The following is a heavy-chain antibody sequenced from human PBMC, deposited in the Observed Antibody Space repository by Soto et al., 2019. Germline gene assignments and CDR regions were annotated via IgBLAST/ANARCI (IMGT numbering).Heavy chain of an antibody. D-gene: IGHD6-13*01. J-gene: IGHJ6*02. Sequence: ASVKVSCKASGYTFTGYYMHWVRQAPGQGLEWMGWINPNSGGTNYAQKFQGWVTMTRDTSISTAYMELSRLRSDDTAVYYCARESGVAAGTGHHYRLAFWGQGTTVPVSS. CDR1: GYTFTGYY. V-gene: IGHV1-2*04. CDR2: INPNSGGT. CDR3: ARESGVAAGTGHHYRLAF.